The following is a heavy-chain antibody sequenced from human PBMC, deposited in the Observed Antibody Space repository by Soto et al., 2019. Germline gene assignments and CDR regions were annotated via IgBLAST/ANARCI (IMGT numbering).Heavy chain of an antibody. CDR3: AKSGGSSSSWYSVDY. J-gene: IGHJ4*02. V-gene: IGHV3-30*18. CDR1: GFTFSSYG. D-gene: IGHD6-13*01. CDR2: ISYDGSNK. Sequence: GGSLRLSCAASGFTFSSYGMHWVRQAPGKGLEWVAVISYDGSNKYYADSVKGRFTISRDNSKNTLYLQMNSLRAEDTAVYYCAKSGGSSSSWYSVDYWGQGTLVTVSS.